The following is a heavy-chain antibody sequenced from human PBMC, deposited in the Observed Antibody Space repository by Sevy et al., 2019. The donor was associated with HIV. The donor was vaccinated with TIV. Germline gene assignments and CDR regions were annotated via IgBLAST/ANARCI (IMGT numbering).Heavy chain of an antibody. CDR2: LSFGCGEI. D-gene: IGHD2-8*01. V-gene: IGHV3-23*01. CDR1: GFTFSQYS. CDR3: AREGCTKPHDY. J-gene: IGHJ4*02. Sequence: GGSLRLSCAASGFTFSQYSMSWVRQPPGKGLEWVSTLSFGCGEINYADSVKGRFTISRDKSKSSVYLQMNNLRPEDTAVYYCAREGCTKPHDYWGQGTLVTVSS.